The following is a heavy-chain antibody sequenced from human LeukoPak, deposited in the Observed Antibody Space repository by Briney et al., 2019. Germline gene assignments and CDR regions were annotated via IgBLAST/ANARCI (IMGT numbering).Heavy chain of an antibody. V-gene: IGHV3-30-3*01. D-gene: IGHD1-1*01. Sequence: GRSLRLSCAASGFTFSSYAMHWVRQAPGKGLEWVAVISYDGSNKYYADSVKGRFTISRDNSKNTLYLQMNSLRAEDTAVYYWARDGNDDPSFDYWGQGTLVTVSS. CDR1: GFTFSSYA. CDR2: ISYDGSNK. CDR3: ARDGNDDPSFDY. J-gene: IGHJ4*02.